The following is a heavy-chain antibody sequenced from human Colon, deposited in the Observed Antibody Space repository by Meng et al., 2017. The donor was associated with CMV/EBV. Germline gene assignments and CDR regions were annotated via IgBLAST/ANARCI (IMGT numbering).Heavy chain of an antibody. CDR2: IRSKAHNYAT. CDR3: SRPTAVAGSATDY. D-gene: IGHD6-19*01. J-gene: IGHJ4*02. CDR1: GFTFSDSA. Sequence: GGSLRLSCAASGFTFSDSAMYWGRQASGTGLEWVGRIRSKAHNYATTYVESVEGRFTISRDDSKNMLYLEMNSLTTDDTAVYYCSRPTAVAGSATDYWGQGTLVTVSS. V-gene: IGHV3-73*01.